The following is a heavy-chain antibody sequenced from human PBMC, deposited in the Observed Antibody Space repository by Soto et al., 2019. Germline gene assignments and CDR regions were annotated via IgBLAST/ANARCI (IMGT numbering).Heavy chain of an antibody. J-gene: IGHJ3*02. CDR1: GYTFTSYD. CDR2: MNPNSGNT. CDR3: ATSTCSSTSCYAGDAFDI. V-gene: IGHV1-8*01. D-gene: IGHD2-2*01. Sequence: GASVKVSCKASGYTFTSYDINWVRQATGQGLEWMGWMNPNSGNTGYAQKFQGRATMTRNTSISTAYMELSSLRSEDTAVYYCATSTCSSTSCYAGDAFDIWGQGTMVTVSS.